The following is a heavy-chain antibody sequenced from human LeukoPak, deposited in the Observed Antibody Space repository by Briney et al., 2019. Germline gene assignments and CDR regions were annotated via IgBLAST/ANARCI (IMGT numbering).Heavy chain of an antibody. Sequence: PSETLSLTCDVYGGSFSGYYWSWIRQPPGKGLEWIGEINHSGSTNYNPSLKSRVTISVDTSKNQFSLKLSSVTAADTAVYYCARAPVTVKDSFDIWGQGTMVTVSS. CDR1: GGSFSGYY. CDR3: ARAPVTVKDSFDI. V-gene: IGHV4-34*01. J-gene: IGHJ3*02. CDR2: INHSGST. D-gene: IGHD4-11*01.